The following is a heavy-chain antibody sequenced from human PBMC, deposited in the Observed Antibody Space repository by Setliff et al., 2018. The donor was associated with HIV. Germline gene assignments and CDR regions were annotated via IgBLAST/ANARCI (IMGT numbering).Heavy chain of an antibody. J-gene: IGHJ4*02. V-gene: IGHV1-18*01. CDR1: GYTFTSYG. D-gene: IGHD1-26*01. Sequence: ASVKVSCKASGYTFTSYGISWVRHAPGQGLEWMGWISAYNGNTNYAQKLQGRFTMTTDTSTSTAYMELRSLRSDDTAVYYCGRDGLGEYYVDYWGQGTLVTVSS. CDR2: ISAYNGNT. CDR3: GRDGLGEYYVDY.